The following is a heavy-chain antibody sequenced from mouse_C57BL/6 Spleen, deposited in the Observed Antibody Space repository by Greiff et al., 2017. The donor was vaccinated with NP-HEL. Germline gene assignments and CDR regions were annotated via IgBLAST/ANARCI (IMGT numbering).Heavy chain of an antibody. CDR3: ARAGDDYDAWFAY. CDR2: FHPYNDDT. D-gene: IGHD2-4*01. Sequence: QVHVKQSGAELVKPGASVKMSCKASGYTFTTYPIEWMKQNHGKSLEWIGNFHPYNDDTKYNEKFKGKATLTVEKSSSTVYLELSRLTSDDSAVYDCARAGDDYDAWFAYWGQGTLVTVSA. V-gene: IGHV1-47*01. J-gene: IGHJ3*01. CDR1: GYTFTTYP.